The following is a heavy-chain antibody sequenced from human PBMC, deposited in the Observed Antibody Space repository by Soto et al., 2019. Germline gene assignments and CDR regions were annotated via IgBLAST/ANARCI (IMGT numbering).Heavy chain of an antibody. V-gene: IGHV3-33*01. Sequence: QVQLVESGGGVVQPGRSLRLSCAASGFTFSSYGMHWVRQAPGKGLEWVAVIWYDGSNKYYADSVKGRFTISRDNSKNTLYLQMNSLRAEVTAVYYCARDGSVAGTLDYWGQGTLVTVSS. CDR3: ARDGSVAGTLDY. J-gene: IGHJ4*02. D-gene: IGHD6-19*01. CDR2: IWYDGSNK. CDR1: GFTFSSYG.